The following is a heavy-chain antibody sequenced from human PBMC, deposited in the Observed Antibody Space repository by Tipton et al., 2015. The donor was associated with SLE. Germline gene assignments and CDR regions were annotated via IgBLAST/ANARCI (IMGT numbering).Heavy chain of an antibody. J-gene: IGHJ6*03. CDR3: VKGQEMAATDHYYYMDV. Sequence: TLSLTCSVSGGSITDYYWSWIRQAPGKGPEWIGHMSDSGNTNYNPSLKNRVTISLDTSRSQISLRLNSMTAADTAIYHCVKGQEMAATDHYYYMDVWGKGTTVTVS. CDR1: GGSITDYY. CDR2: MSDSGNT. D-gene: IGHD5-24*01. V-gene: IGHV4-59*01.